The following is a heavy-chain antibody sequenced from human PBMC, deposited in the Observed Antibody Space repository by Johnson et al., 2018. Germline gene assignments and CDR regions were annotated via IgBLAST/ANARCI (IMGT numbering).Heavy chain of an antibody. D-gene: IGHD2-15*01. CDR2: IRSKANSYAT. CDR3: TRLATVVAATPYYYYMDV. CDR1: GFTFSSYG. Sequence: VQLVQSGGGVVQPGRSLRLSCAASGFTFSSYGMHWVRQAPGKGLEWVGRIRSKANSYATAYAASVKGRFTISRDDSKNTAYLQMKSLKTEDTAVYYCTRLATVVAATPYYYYMDVWGKGTTVTVSS. J-gene: IGHJ6*03. V-gene: IGHV3-73*01.